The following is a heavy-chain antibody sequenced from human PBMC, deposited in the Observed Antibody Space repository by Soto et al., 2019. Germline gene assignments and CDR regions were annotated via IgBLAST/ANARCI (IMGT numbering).Heavy chain of an antibody. CDR3: ANPPGGVSTTSYFYAMDV. V-gene: IGHV3-23*01. J-gene: IGHJ6*02. Sequence: EVQLLESGGGLVQPGGSLRLSCAASGFTFSSYAMSWVRQAPGKGLEWVSSISYSGVTTYYADSVKGRFTISRDNAKNTLFLEMNSLRAEETAVYYCANPPGGVSTTSYFYAMDVWGQGHTVTVSS. D-gene: IGHD1-26*01. CDR2: ISYSGVTT. CDR1: GFTFSSYA.